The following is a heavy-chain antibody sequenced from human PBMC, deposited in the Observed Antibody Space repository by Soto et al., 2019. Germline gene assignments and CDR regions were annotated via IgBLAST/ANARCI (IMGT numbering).Heavy chain of an antibody. J-gene: IGHJ4*02. CDR1: GGSISSGGSY. D-gene: IGHD3-3*01. CDR2: IFYSDSF. Sequence: SETLSLTCTVSGGSISSGGSYWSWIRQRPGKGLEWIGYIFYSDSFYYTPSLKGRVVILADTSKNQFTLKLSSVTDADTAVCYCARAPETPPIFGVVRPYFFDFWGQGTLVTVSS. V-gene: IGHV4-31*03. CDR3: ARAPETPPIFGVVRPYFFDF.